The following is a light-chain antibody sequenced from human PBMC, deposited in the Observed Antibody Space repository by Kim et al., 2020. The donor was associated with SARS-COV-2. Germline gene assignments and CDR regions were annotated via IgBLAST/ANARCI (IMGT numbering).Light chain of an antibody. CDR3: SSHTTSNTWV. Sequence: GQSITISCTGTSHDVGHYDYVSWYQHHPDKAPKLLIFDVTQRPSGISVRFSGSKSGNTASLTISGLQAEDEADYYCSSHTTSNTWVFGGGTQLTVL. CDR2: DVT. CDR1: SHDVGHYDY. V-gene: IGLV2-14*03. J-gene: IGLJ3*02.